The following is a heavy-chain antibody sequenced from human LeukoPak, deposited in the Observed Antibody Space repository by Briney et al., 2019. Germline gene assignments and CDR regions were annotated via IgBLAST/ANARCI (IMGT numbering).Heavy chain of an antibody. CDR3: AKDSAYYYDSSGYYYD. CDR1: GFTFNTYS. D-gene: IGHD3-22*01. V-gene: IGHV3-48*01. CDR2: ISSSSSTI. J-gene: IGHJ4*02. Sequence: GGSLRLSCAASGFTFNTYSMNWVRQAPGKGLEWVSYISSSSSTIHYADSVKGRFTISRDNSKNTLYLQMNSLRAEDTAMYYCAKDSAYYYDSSGYYYDWGQGTLVTVSS.